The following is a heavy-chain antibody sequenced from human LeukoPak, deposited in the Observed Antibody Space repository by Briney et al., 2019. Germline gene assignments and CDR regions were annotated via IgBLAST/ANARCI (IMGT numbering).Heavy chain of an antibody. CDR1: GGSISSSSAY. D-gene: IGHD5-18*01. J-gene: IGHJ4*02. CDR3: VSPRGFSYGYFDY. Sequence: AETQSLICTVSGGSISSSSAYWGRIRQPPGKGLEWIGSIYYSKNTYYNPSLKSRVTISADTSKNQFSLTLGSVSATDTAVYYCVSPRGFSYGYFDYWGERSLLTVSS. V-gene: IGHV4-39*01. CDR2: IYYSKNT.